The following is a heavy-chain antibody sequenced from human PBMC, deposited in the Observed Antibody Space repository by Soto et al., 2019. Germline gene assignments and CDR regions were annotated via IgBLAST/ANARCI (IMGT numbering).Heavy chain of an antibody. CDR3: EHRRMVTGEFDY. CDR2: IYWDDDK. J-gene: IGHJ4*02. CDR1: GFSLSTNGVG. Sequence: QITLKESGPTLVNPTQTLTLTCTFSGFSLSTNGVGVGWIRQPPRKALEWLALIYWDDDKRYSPSLKSRLTITKDTSKNQVVLTTTNMDPVDTATYYCEHRRMVTGEFDYWGQGTLVTVSS. D-gene: IGHD7-27*01. V-gene: IGHV2-5*02.